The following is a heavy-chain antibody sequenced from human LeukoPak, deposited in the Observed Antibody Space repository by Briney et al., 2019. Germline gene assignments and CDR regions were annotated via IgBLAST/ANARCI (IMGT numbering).Heavy chain of an antibody. CDR2: IKRDGSQK. D-gene: IGHD1-1*01. V-gene: IGHV3-7*01. CDR1: GFSFSSNW. J-gene: IGHJ5*02. CDR3: ARLGLEVGGPNWFDP. Sequence: PGGSLRLSCAAPGFSFSSNWMGWVRQAPGKGLEWVAHIKRDGSQKYYLDSVKGRFTISRDNAKNSLYLQMNSLRDEDTAVYYCARLGLEVGGPNWFDPWGQGTLVTVSS.